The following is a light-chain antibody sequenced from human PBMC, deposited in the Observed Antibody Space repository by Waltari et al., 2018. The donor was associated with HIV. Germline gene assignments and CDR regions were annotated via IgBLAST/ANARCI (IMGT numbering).Light chain of an antibody. J-gene: IGLJ2*01. V-gene: IGLV2-14*03. CDR1: STDSRFYQY. CDR2: DIN. CDR3: ASNRLDYTLI. Sequence: QSALTQPASVSGFLGQSINISCTGISTDSRFYQYVSWYQQYPGKIPRLIISDINNRPSGVSDHFSGSRSGNSASLTFSGLQSGDEAHYYCASNRLDYTLIFGGGTKLTVL.